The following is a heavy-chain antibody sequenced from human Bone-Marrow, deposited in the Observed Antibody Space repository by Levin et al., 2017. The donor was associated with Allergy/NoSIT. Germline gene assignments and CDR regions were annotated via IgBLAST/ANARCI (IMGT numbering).Heavy chain of an antibody. V-gene: IGHV4-59*01. CDR1: GGSISSYY. CDR3: ARGSLTDYYYYYYMDV. D-gene: IGHD1-14*01. CDR2: IYYSGST. J-gene: IGHJ6*03. Sequence: SETLSLTCTVSGGSISSYYWSWIRQPPGKGLEWIGYIYYSGSTNYNPSLKSRVTISVDTSKNQFSLKLSSVTAADTAVYYCARGSLTDYYYYYYMDVWGKGTTVTVSS.